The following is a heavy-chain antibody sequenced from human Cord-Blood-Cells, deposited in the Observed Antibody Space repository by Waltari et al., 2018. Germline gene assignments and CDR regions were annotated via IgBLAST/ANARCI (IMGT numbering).Heavy chain of an antibody. D-gene: IGHD2-2*01. Sequence: QVQLQESGPGLVKPSETLSLNCAVPGYSISSGYYWGWLRQPPGKGLEWIGSIYHSGSTYYNPSLKSRVTISVDTSKNQFSLKLSSVTAADTAVYYCARAAGYCSSTSCYFDYWGQGTLVTVSS. CDR1: GYSISSGYY. CDR3: ARAAGYCSSTSCYFDY. CDR2: IYHSGST. V-gene: IGHV4-38-2*01. J-gene: IGHJ4*02.